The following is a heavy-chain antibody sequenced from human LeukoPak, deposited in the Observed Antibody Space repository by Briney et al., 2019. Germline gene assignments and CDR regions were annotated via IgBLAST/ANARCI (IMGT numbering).Heavy chain of an antibody. Sequence: ASVKVSCMASRYTFTSYDINCVRQATGQGLEWMGWMNPNSGNTDYAQKFHGRVTMTRNTSISTAYMELSSLRSEDTAVYYCARGRWTNRQRGVYYFDYWGQGTLVTVSS. CDR2: MNPNSGNT. D-gene: IGHD3/OR15-3a*01. CDR1: RYTFTSYD. CDR3: ARGRWTNRQRGVYYFDY. V-gene: IGHV1-8*01. J-gene: IGHJ4*02.